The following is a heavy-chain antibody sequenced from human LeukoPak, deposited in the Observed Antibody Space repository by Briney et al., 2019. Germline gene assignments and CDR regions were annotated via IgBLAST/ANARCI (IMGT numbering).Heavy chain of an antibody. D-gene: IGHD3-22*01. CDR3: AKGLFNTYYYDSSGYYYPTLYDY. J-gene: IGHJ4*02. CDR2: IKKDGSEK. CDR1: GFTFSSYW. Sequence: GSLRLSCIASGFTFSSYWMSWVRQAPGKGLEWVANIKKDGSEKFYVDSVKGRFTISRDNARNSLFLQMNSLRAEDTAVYYCAKGLFNTYYYDSSGYYYPTLYDYWGQGTLVTVSS. V-gene: IGHV3-7*03.